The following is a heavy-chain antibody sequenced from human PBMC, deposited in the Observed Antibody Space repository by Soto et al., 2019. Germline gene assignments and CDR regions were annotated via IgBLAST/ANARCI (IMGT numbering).Heavy chain of an antibody. V-gene: IGHV3-15*01. Sequence: XGSLRLSCSAAGFGFSNAWMSWVRQAPGKGLEWVGRIKSETDGETTDYVAPVKGRFTISRDDSKNTLYLQMNSLKIADTAVYYCTKDLNGGFDYWGRGTLVTVSS. CDR2: IKSETDGETT. D-gene: IGHD2-8*01. CDR3: TKDLNGGFDY. CDR1: GFGFSNAW. J-gene: IGHJ4*02.